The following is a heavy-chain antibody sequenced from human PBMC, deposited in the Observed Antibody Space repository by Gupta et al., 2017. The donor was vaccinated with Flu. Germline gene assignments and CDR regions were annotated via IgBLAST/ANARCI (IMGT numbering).Heavy chain of an antibody. J-gene: IGHJ6*03. Sequence: AASGFTFSSYWMHWVRQAPGKGLEWVANIKPEGSEKYYVDSVKGRFTISRDNAKTSLYLQMNSLRAEDTAVYYCARSYMDVWGKGTTVTVSS. CDR3: ARSYMDV. CDR1: GFTFSSYW. CDR2: IKPEGSEK. V-gene: IGHV3-7*01.